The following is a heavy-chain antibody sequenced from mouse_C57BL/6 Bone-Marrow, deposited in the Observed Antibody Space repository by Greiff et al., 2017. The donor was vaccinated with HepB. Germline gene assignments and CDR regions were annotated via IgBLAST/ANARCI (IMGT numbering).Heavy chain of an antibody. CDR2: ISDGGSYT. J-gene: IGHJ4*01. Sequence: DVMLVESGGGLVKPGGSLKLSCAASGFTFSSYAMSWVRQTPEKRLEWVATISDGGSYTYYPDNVKGRFTISRDNAKNNLYLQMSHLKSEDTAMYYCARENGGSSSFYAMDYWGQGTSVTVSS. D-gene: IGHD1-1*01. CDR1: GFTFSSYA. V-gene: IGHV5-4*01. CDR3: ARENGGSSSFYAMDY.